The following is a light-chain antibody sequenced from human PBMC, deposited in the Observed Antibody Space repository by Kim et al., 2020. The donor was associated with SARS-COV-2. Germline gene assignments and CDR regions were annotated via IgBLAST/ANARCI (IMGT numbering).Light chain of an antibody. Sequence: GNTVTISCTRTSGNIAENYVQWYQQRPGSAPTIVIYEDSERPSGVPDRFSGSIDTSSSSASLTISGLKTEDEADYYCQSYDISNVIFGGGTKVTVL. J-gene: IGLJ2*01. V-gene: IGLV6-57*03. CDR2: EDS. CDR3: QSYDISNVI. CDR1: SGNIAENY.